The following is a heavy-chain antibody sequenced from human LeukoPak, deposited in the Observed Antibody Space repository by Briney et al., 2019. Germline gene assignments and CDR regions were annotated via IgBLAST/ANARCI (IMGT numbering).Heavy chain of an antibody. Sequence: SETLSLTCSVSGDSINIYYWFWVRQPAGKGLEWIGRITGSGSTNYNPSLKSRVTMSVDTSKNQFSLRLTSVTAADAGVYYCARQRCSGGSCYRVDQLYYMDVWGKGTTVTVSS. J-gene: IGHJ6*03. CDR3: ARQRCSGGSCYRVDQLYYMDV. CDR1: GDSINIYY. CDR2: ITGSGST. D-gene: IGHD2-15*01. V-gene: IGHV4-4*07.